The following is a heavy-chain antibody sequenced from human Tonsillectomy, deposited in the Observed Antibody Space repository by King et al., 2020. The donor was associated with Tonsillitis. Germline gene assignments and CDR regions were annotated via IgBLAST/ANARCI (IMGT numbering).Heavy chain of an antibody. J-gene: IGHJ4*02. CDR2: IYYSGST. Sequence: VQLQESGPGLVKPSETLSLTCTVSGGSIRDYYWSWIRQPPGKGLEWIGYIYYSGSTTYNPSLKRRVTISVDTSKNQFSLKLNSVTAADTAVYYCARAGGSGSLWGQGTLVTVSS. D-gene: IGHD3-10*01. V-gene: IGHV4-59*01. CDR3: ARAGGSGSL. CDR1: GGSIRDYY.